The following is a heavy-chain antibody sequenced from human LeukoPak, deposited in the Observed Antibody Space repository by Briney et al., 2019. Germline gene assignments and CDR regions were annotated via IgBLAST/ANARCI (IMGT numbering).Heavy chain of an antibody. CDR3: ARGLRLRRVPAAMGDYYFDY. CDR1: GYTFTSYD. V-gene: IGHV1-8*01. Sequence: ASVKVSCKAYGYTFTSYDINWVRQATGQGLEWMGWMNPNSGNTGYAQKFQGRVTMTRNTSISTAYMELSSLRSEDTAVYYCARGLRLRRVPAAMGDYYFDYWGQGTLVTVSS. CDR2: MNPNSGNT. J-gene: IGHJ4*02. D-gene: IGHD2-2*01.